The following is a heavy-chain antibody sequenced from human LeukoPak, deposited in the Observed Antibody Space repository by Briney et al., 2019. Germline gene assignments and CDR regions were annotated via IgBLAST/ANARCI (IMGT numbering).Heavy chain of an antibody. CDR3: ARGIAVAATIDF. Sequence: ASVKVSCKAPGYTFISYTIHWVRQAPGQRLEWMGWIDAGNGNTKYSQKFQGRVTITSDTSASTAYMELSSLRSEDTAVYYCARGIAVAATIDFWGQGTLVTVSS. J-gene: IGHJ4*02. D-gene: IGHD6-19*01. CDR1: GYTFISYT. V-gene: IGHV1-3*01. CDR2: IDAGNGNT.